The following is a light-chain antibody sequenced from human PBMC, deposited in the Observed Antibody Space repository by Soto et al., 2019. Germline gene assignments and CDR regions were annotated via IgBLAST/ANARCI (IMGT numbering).Light chain of an antibody. CDR2: DVS. V-gene: IGLV2-23*02. CDR1: SSDVGNYNL. J-gene: IGLJ1*01. CDR3: CSYAGDSYV. Sequence: QSALTQPASVSGSPGQSISISCTGTSSDVGNYNLVCWYQQHPGKAPKLMIYDVSKRPSGVSNRFSGSKSGNTASLTISGLQADDEADYYCCSYAGDSYVFGTGTKVTVL.